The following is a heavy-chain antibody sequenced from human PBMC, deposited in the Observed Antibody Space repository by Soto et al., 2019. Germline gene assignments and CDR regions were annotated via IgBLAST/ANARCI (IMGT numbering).Heavy chain of an antibody. D-gene: IGHD3-3*01. J-gene: IGHJ4*02. CDR3: ARVRSGGDFDY. CDR1: GFTFSSVS. CDR2: IPGSSSTI. V-gene: IGHV3-48*02. Sequence: EVQLVESGGALVQPGGSLRLACVVSGFTFSSVSMNWVRQAPGKGLVWVSYIPGSSSTIYYADAVKCRFTISRDNAKNSLYLQMNSLRDEDKAVYCCARVRSGGDFDYWGQGTPVTVSS.